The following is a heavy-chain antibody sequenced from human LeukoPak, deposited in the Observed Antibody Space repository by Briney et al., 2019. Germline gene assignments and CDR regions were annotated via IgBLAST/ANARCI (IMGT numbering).Heavy chain of an antibody. V-gene: IGHV3-11*04. Sequence: GGSLRLSCAASGFTFSDYYMSWIRQAPGKGLEWVSYISSSGSTIYYADSVKGRFTISRDNAKNTLYLQMNSLRAEDTAVYYCASTQWDHTLPFDYWGQGTLVTVSS. CDR2: ISSSGSTI. CDR3: ASTQWDHTLPFDY. J-gene: IGHJ4*02. CDR1: GFTFSDYY. D-gene: IGHD1-26*01.